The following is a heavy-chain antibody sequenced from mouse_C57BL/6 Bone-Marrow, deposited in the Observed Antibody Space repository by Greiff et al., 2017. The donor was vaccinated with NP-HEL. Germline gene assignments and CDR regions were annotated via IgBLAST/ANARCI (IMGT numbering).Heavy chain of an antibody. J-gene: IGHJ1*03. D-gene: IGHD1-1*01. CDR3: ARKDGSRNWYFDV. V-gene: IGHV1-80*01. CDR1: GYAFSSYW. CDR2: IYPGDGDT. Sequence: QVQLQQSGAELVKPGASVKISCKASGYAFSSYWMNWVKQRPGKGLEWIGQIYPGDGDTNYNGKFKGKATLTADKSSSTAYMQLSSLTSEDSAVYFCARKDGSRNWYFDVWGTGTTVTVSS.